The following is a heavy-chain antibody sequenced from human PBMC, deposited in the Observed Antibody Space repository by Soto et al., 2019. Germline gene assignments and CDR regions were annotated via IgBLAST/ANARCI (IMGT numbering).Heavy chain of an antibody. CDR2: ISYDGSNK. CDR1: GFTFSSYG. Sequence: GGSLRLSCAASGFTFSSYGMHWVRQAPGKGLEWVAVISYDGSNKYYEDSVKGRFTISRDNSKNTLYLQMNSLRAEDTAVYYCAKDRGDGYNFLPPDYWGQGTLVTVSS. V-gene: IGHV3-30*18. CDR3: AKDRGDGYNFLPPDY. J-gene: IGHJ4*02. D-gene: IGHD5-12*01.